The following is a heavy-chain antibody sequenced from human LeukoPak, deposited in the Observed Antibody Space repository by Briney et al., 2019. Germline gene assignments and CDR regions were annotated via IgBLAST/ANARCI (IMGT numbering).Heavy chain of an antibody. CDR3: ARGRRTMVRGAQDY. CDR2: INHSGST. V-gene: IGHV4-34*01. CDR1: GGSFSGYY. J-gene: IGHJ4*02. Sequence: PSETLSLTCAVYGGSFSGYYWSWIRQPPVKVLEWIGEINHSGSTNYNPSLKSRVTISVDTSKNQFSLKLSSVTAADTAVYYCARGRRTMVRGAQDYWGQGTLVTVSS. D-gene: IGHD3-10*01.